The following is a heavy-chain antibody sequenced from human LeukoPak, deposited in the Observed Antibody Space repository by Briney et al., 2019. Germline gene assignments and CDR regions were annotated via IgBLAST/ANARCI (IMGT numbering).Heavy chain of an antibody. CDR1: GYTLTELS. Sequence: ASVKVSCKVSGYTLTELSMHWVRQAPGKGLEWMGGFDPEDGETIYAQKFQGRVTMTTDTSTSTAYMELRSLRSDDTAVYYCARDRRLDRAAAGTAKTDYWGQGTLVTVSS. D-gene: IGHD6-13*01. J-gene: IGHJ4*02. V-gene: IGHV1-24*01. CDR2: FDPEDGET. CDR3: ARDRRLDRAAAGTAKTDY.